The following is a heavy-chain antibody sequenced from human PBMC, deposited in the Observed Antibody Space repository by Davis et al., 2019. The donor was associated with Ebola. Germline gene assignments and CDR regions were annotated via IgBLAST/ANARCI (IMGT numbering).Heavy chain of an antibody. CDR2: INPHSGGT. Sequence: ASVKVSCKASGYDFTDFYIHWVRQAPGQGLEWMGRINPHSGGTYYAQRFQGRVTMTRDTSISTAYMELSRLRSDDTDFYYCARGVGYKYGIIDYWGQGTLVAVSS. J-gene: IGHJ4*02. V-gene: IGHV1-2*05. CDR1: GYDFTDFY. D-gene: IGHD5-18*01. CDR3: ARGVGYKYGIIDY.